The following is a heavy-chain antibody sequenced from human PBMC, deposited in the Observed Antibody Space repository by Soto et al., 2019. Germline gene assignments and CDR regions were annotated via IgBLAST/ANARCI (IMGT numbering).Heavy chain of an antibody. D-gene: IGHD6-13*01. V-gene: IGHV3-23*01. CDR3: AIEGAYSSSWYYYYGMDV. CDR1: GFTFSSYA. Sequence: PGGSLRLSCAASGFTFSSYAMSWVRQAPGKGLEWVSAISGSGGSTYYADSVKGRFTISRDNSKNTLYLQMNSLRAEDTAVYYCAIEGAYSSSWYYYYGMDVWGQGTTVTVSS. CDR2: ISGSGGST. J-gene: IGHJ6*02.